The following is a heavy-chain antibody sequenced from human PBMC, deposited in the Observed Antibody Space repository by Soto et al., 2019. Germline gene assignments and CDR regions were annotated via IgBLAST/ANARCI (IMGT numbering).Heavy chain of an antibody. Sequence: VQLVESGGGVVQPGGSLRLSCAASGFTFSSYSMNWVRQAPGKGLEWVSSISSSSSYIYYADSVKGRFTISRDNAKNSLYLQMNSLRAEDTAVYYCASEGPYYYDSSGYYYWGQGTLVTVSS. CDR1: GFTFSSYS. CDR3: ASEGPYYYDSSGYYY. J-gene: IGHJ4*02. V-gene: IGHV3-21*01. CDR2: ISSSSSYI. D-gene: IGHD3-22*01.